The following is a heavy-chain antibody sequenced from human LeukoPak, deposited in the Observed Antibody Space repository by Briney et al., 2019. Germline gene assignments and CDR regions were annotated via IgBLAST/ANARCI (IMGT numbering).Heavy chain of an antibody. CDR2: MSGSGGSGT. D-gene: IGHD4-23*01. J-gene: IGHJ4*02. Sequence: GGSLRLSSAASGFTFSTFAISWGRQAPGKGLERASVMSGSGGSGTFYANSVKGRFTISRDNSKNTLYLQMNSLRAEDTALYYCAKGYYGGSATHFDSWGQGTLVTVSS. CDR3: AKGYYGGSATHFDS. V-gene: IGHV3-23*01. CDR1: GFTFSTFA.